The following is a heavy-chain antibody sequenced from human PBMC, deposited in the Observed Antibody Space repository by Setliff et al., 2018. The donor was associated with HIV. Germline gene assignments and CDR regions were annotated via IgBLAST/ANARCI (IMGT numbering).Heavy chain of an antibody. CDR1: GGSMSNYY. D-gene: IGHD4-17*01. J-gene: IGHJ4*02. V-gene: IGHV4-59*01. CDR2: IFHTGSS. CDR3: VSLTDYGGDSGSH. Sequence: NPSETLSLTCSVSGGSMSNYYWSWVRQPPGKGLEWMGDIFHTGSSTYNPSLKSRVSLSVDTSKNQFSLRLSAVTAADTAVYYCVSLTDYGGDSGSHWGQGTLVTVSS.